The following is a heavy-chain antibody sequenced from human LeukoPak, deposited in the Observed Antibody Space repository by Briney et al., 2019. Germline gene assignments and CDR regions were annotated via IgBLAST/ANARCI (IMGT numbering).Heavy chain of an antibody. J-gene: IGHJ5*02. D-gene: IGHD3-3*01. V-gene: IGHV1-18*01. CDR2: ISAYNGNT. CDR3: ARALIRFLEWPRNWFDP. Sequence: GASVKVSCKASGYTFTSYGISWVRQAPGQGLEWMGWISAYNGNTNYAQKLQGRVTMTTDTSTSTAYMELRSLRSDDTAVYYCARALIRFLEWPRNWFDPWGQGTLVTVSS. CDR1: GYTFTSYG.